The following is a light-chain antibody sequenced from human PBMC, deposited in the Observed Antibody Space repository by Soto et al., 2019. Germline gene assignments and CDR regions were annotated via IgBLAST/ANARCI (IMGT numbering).Light chain of an antibody. J-gene: IGLJ2*01. CDR2: GNT. V-gene: IGLV1-40*01. CDR3: QSYDSSLSGSGV. CDR1: SSNIGAGYD. Sequence: QSVLTQPPSVSGAPGQRVTISCTGSSSNIGAGYDVHWYQQHPGTAPKLLIYGNTNRPSGVPDRFSGSKSGTSASLAITGLQAEDEADYYCQSYDSSLSGSGVFGGGTQLTVL.